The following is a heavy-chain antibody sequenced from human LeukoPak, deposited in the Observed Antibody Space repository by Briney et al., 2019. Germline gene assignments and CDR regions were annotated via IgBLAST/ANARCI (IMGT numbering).Heavy chain of an antibody. V-gene: IGHV4-59*13. CDR2: ISNSGGT. Sequence: SETPSLTCTVPRGSLSSYYRCGGPPRPGGGRGWGGYISNSGGTTYNPSLKSRVTISIDTSKNHFSLKLTSVTAADTAVYYCARERSGATRLLDYWGQGTLVTVSS. CDR1: RGSLSSYY. J-gene: IGHJ4*02. CDR3: ARERSGATRLLDY. D-gene: IGHD5-12*01.